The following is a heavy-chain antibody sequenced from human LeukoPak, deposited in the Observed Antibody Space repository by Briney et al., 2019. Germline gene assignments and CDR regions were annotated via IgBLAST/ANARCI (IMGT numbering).Heavy chain of an antibody. CDR3: AKDSSGWSGPIDY. CDR1: GFTFRSYA. CDR2: ISGSGGST. J-gene: IGHJ4*02. V-gene: IGHV3-23*01. Sequence: GGSLRLSCVASGFTFRSYAMNWVRQAPGKGLEWVSAISGSGGSTYYADSVKGRFTISRDNSKNTLYLQMNSLRAEDTAVYYCAKDSSGWSGPIDYWGQGTLVTVSS. D-gene: IGHD6-19*01.